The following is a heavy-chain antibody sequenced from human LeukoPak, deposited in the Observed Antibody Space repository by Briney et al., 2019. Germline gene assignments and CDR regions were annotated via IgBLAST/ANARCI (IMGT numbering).Heavy chain of an antibody. Sequence: ASVKVSCKASGYTFTSYAMHWVRQAPGQRLEWMGWINAGNGNTKYSQKFQGRVTITRDTSASTAYMELSSLRSEDTAVYYCASSPGTIGAFDYWGQGTLVTVSS. V-gene: IGHV1-3*01. CDR3: ASSPGTIGAFDY. J-gene: IGHJ4*02. CDR2: INAGNGNT. CDR1: GYTFTSYA. D-gene: IGHD1-7*01.